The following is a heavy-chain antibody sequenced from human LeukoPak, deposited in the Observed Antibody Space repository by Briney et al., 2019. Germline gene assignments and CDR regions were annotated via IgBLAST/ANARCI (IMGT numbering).Heavy chain of an antibody. Sequence: SQTLSLTCAISGDSVSSNSVAWNWTRQSPSRGLEWQGRICDSSDRNTEKALSVGSRITITADTSKNHLSLQLNSVTPEDTAGYDCVRAGKIWYAFDIWGQGTTVVVSS. D-gene: IGHD6-13*01. J-gene: IGHJ3*02. V-gene: IGHV6-1*01. CDR3: VRAGKIWYAFDI. CDR2: ICDSSDRNT. CDR1: GDSVSSNSVA.